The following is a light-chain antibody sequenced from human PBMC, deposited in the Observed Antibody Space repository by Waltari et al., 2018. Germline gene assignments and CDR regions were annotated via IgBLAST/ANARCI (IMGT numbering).Light chain of an antibody. CDR3: HQYSSFSQT. J-gene: IGKJ1*01. CDR2: KTS. Sequence: DIQMTQSPSTLSASVGDRVTIHCRASQTVSTWLAWYQQKPGKAPKLLIYKTSILESGVPSRFSGSGSGTDFTLTISRLQPDDFATYFCHQYSSFSQTFGQGTRVEVK. V-gene: IGKV1-5*03. CDR1: QTVSTW.